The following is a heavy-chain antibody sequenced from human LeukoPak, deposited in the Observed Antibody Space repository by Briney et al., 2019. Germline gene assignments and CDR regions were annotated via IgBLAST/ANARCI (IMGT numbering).Heavy chain of an antibody. Sequence: PSETLSLTCTVSGGSISSYYWSWIRQPAGKGLEWIGRIYTSGSTNYNPSLESRVTMSVDTSKNQFSLKLSSVTAADTAVYYCARDSITIFGVVPFDIWGQGTMDTVSS. CDR2: IYTSGST. CDR1: GGSISSYY. J-gene: IGHJ3*02. V-gene: IGHV4-4*07. CDR3: ARDSITIFGVVPFDI. D-gene: IGHD3-3*01.